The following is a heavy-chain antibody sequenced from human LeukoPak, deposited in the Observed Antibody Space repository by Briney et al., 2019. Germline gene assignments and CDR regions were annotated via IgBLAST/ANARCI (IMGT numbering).Heavy chain of an antibody. J-gene: IGHJ6*02. V-gene: IGHV4-31*03. CDR2: IYYTGST. Sequence: PSETLSLTCTVSGGSISSGAYCWSWIRQHPGQGLEWIGYIYYTGSTYYNPSLKSRLTISIDTSKNQFSLKLSSVTAADTAVYYCARDGEVRRYYDFWSGIYGMDVWGQGTTVTVSS. CDR3: ARDGEVRRYYDFWSGIYGMDV. D-gene: IGHD3-3*01. CDR1: GGSISSGAYC.